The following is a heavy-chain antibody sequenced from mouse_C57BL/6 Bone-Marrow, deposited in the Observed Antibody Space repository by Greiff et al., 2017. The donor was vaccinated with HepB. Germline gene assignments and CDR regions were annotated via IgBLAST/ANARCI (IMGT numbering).Heavy chain of an antibody. Sequence: VQLQQSGAELVKPGASVKMSCKASGYTFTSYWITWVKQRPGQGLEWIGDIYPGSGSTNYNEKFKSKATLTVDTSSSTAYMQLSSLTSEDSAVYYCARGYCDYGPWFAYWGQGTLVTVSA. CDR1: GYTFTSYW. CDR3: ARGYCDYGPWFAY. V-gene: IGHV1-55*01. D-gene: IGHD2-4*01. CDR2: IYPGSGST. J-gene: IGHJ3*01.